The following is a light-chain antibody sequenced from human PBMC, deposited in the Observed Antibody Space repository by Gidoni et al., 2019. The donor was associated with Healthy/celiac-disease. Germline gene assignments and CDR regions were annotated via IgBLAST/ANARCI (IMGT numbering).Light chain of an antibody. Sequence: DIQMTQFPSSLSASVGDRVTITCRASQGTSNYLAWYQQKPGKVPKLLIYTASTLQSGVPSRFSGSGSGTDFTLTISSLQPEDVATYYCQKYNSAPSITFGQGTRLEIK. V-gene: IGKV1-27*01. CDR1: QGTSNY. CDR2: TAS. CDR3: QKYNSAPSIT. J-gene: IGKJ5*01.